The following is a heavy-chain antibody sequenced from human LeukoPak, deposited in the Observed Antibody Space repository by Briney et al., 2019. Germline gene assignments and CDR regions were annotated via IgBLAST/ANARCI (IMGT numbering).Heavy chain of an antibody. CDR1: GGSISSSSYY. CDR3: ARLAGLYCSSTSCYSRIFDY. V-gene: IGHV4-39*01. D-gene: IGHD2-2*01. J-gene: IGHJ4*02. Sequence: SETLSLTCTVSGGSISSSSYYWGWIRQPPGKGLEWIGSIYYSGSTYYNPSLKSRVTISVDTSKNQFSLKLSSVTAVDTAVYYCARLAGLYCSSTSCYSRIFDYWGQGTLVTVSS. CDR2: IYYSGST.